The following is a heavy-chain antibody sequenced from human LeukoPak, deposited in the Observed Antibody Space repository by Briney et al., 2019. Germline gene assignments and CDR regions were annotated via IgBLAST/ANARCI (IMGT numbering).Heavy chain of an antibody. D-gene: IGHD1-26*01. CDR1: GGSFSPAH. J-gene: IGHJ6*02. CDR2: ICDNGNT. Sequence: SETLSLTCTFSGGSFSPAHWSWIRQPPGKGLEWIGVICDNGNTDYNPSLKSRVTISVDTSKNQFSLKLSSVTAADTAVYYCARRGATRYYYYYYGMDVWGQGTTVTVSS. CDR3: ARRGATRYYYYYYGMDV. V-gene: IGHV4-59*12.